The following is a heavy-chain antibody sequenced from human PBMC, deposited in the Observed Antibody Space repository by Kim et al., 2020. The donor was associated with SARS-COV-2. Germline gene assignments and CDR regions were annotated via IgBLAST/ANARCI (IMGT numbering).Heavy chain of an antibody. CDR1: GFTFSSYA. CDR2: ISGSGGST. D-gene: IGHD6-13*01. CDR3: AKGSGYSSSWYGAPTNYYYGMDV. Sequence: GGSLRLSCAASGFTFSSYAMSWVRQAPGKGLEWVSAISGSGGSTYYADSVKGRFTISRDNSKNTLYLQMNSLRAEDTAVYYCAKGSGYSSSWYGAPTNYYYGMDVWGQGTTVTVSS. V-gene: IGHV3-23*01. J-gene: IGHJ6*02.